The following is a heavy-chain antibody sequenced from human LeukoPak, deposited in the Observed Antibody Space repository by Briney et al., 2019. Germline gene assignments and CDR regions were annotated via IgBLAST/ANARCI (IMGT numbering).Heavy chain of an antibody. CDR2: ISSSSSYI. J-gene: IGHJ4*02. CDR3: ARVGLYDSRGYLY. V-gene: IGHV3-21*01. D-gene: IGHD3-22*01. CDR1: GFTFSSYS. Sequence: PGGSLRLSCAASGFTFSSYSMNWVRQAPGKGLEWVSSISSSSSYIYYADSVKGRFTISRDNAKDSLYLQMNSLRAEDTAVYYCARVGLYDSRGYLYWGQGTLVTVSS.